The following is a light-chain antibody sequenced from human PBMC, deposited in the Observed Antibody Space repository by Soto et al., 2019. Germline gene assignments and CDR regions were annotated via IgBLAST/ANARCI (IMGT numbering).Light chain of an antibody. Sequence: QSLLTQPASVSGSPGQSITISCTGTSSGVGGYNYVSWYQHHPGKAPKLIIYDVSNRPSGVSIRFSGSKSDNTASLTISGLQPEDEADYHCSSYTTSNTRQIVFGTGTKVTVL. J-gene: IGLJ1*01. V-gene: IGLV2-14*03. CDR1: SSGVGGYNY. CDR3: SSYTTSNTRQIV. CDR2: DVS.